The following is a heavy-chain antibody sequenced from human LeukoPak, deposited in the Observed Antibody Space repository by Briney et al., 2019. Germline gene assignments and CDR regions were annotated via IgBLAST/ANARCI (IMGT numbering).Heavy chain of an antibody. Sequence: GASVKVSCKASGYIFTGYYMHWVRQAPGQGLEWMGWINPNSGGTNYAQKFQGRVTVTSDTSITTAYMELSSLRSDDTAVYYCARDRDGLWSGELSPRNDFDYWGQGTLVTVSS. CDR1: GYIFTGYY. CDR3: ARDRDGLWSGELSPRNDFDY. D-gene: IGHD3-10*01. V-gene: IGHV1-2*02. CDR2: INPNSGGT. J-gene: IGHJ4*02.